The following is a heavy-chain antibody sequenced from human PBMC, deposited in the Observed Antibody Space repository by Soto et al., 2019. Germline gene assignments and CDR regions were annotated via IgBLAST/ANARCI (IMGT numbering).Heavy chain of an antibody. CDR3: AKSVVHQWLVHDALDV. D-gene: IGHD6-19*01. CDR1: GDSITSSY. J-gene: IGHJ3*01. Sequence: QVQLQESGPGLVKPSETLSLTCTVSGDSITSSYWTWIRQTPGKGLEWIGYIYYSGTINYNPSLESRVTISIDTSKNQFSLRLSSVTAADTAVYCCAKSVVHQWLVHDALDVWGQGTTVTVSS. CDR2: IYYSGTI. V-gene: IGHV4-59*03.